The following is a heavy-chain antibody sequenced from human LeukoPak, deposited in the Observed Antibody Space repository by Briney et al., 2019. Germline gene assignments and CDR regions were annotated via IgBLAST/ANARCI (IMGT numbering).Heavy chain of an antibody. J-gene: IGHJ4*02. CDR2: IYYGGST. CDR1: GGSISSSDYY. D-gene: IGHD3-22*01. CDR3: ARGPYYYYDSSGIFDY. Sequence: SETLSLTCTVSGGSISSSDYYWGWIRQPPGKGLEWIGSIYYGGSTNYNPSLKSRVTISVDTSKNQFSLKLSSVTAADTAVYYCARGPYYYYDSSGIFDYWGQGTLVTVSS. V-gene: IGHV4-39*07.